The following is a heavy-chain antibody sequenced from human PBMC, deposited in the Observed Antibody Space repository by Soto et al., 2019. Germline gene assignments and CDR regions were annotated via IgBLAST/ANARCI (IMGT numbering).Heavy chain of an antibody. CDR3: AREGSYSAYNFAHGIQLWSFDF. CDR1: GGSINTFY. Sequence: ETLSLTCTGSGGSINTFYWSWVRQPAGKGLEWIGRIFSSGSTSFNPSLESRVAMSVDTSKNHFSLNLSSVTAADMAVYYCAREGSYSAYNFAHGIQLWSFDFWGQGALVTVSS. V-gene: IGHV4-4*07. D-gene: IGHD5-12*01. CDR2: IFSSGST. J-gene: IGHJ4*02.